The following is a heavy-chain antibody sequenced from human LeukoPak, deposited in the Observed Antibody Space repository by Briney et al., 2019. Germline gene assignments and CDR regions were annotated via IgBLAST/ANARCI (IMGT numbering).Heavy chain of an antibody. CDR2: IKQDGSEK. V-gene: IGHV3-7*01. J-gene: IGHJ4*02. CDR3: ARDRQTPY. Sequence: GGSLRLSCAASGFTFSNYWLTWVRQAPGQGLEWVANIKQDGSEKHYVDSVKGRFTISRDNAKNSLYLQMNSLRAEDTAVYYCARDRQTPYWSQGTLVTVSS. CDR1: GFTFSNYW.